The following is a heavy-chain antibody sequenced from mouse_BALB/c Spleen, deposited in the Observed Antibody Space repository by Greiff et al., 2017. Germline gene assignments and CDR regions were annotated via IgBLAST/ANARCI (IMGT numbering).Heavy chain of an antibody. J-gene: IGHJ4*01. CDR2: ISSGGST. Sequence: EVKLMESGGGLVKPGGSLKLSCAASGFTFSSYAMSWVRQTPEKRLEWVASISSGGSTYYPDSVKGRFTISRDNARNILYLQMSSLRSEDTAMYYCAREGGNYGYAMDYWGQGTSVTVSS. D-gene: IGHD2-1*01. V-gene: IGHV5-6-5*01. CDR1: GFTFSSYA. CDR3: AREGGNYGYAMDY.